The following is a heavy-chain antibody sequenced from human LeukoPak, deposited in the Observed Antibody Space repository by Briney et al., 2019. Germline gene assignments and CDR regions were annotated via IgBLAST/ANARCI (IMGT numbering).Heavy chain of an antibody. CDR3: ARDRGAVTHVFDY. CDR1: GFTFNDYY. CDR2: IRSSGTTI. J-gene: IGHJ4*02. D-gene: IGHD2-21*02. V-gene: IGHV3-11*04. Sequence: PGGSLRLSCAASGFTFNDYYMSWIRQAPGKGLEWVSYIRSSGTTIHYADSVKGRFTISRDNAKNSLYLQMNSLRAEDTAVYYCARDRGAVTHVFDYWGQGTLVTVSS.